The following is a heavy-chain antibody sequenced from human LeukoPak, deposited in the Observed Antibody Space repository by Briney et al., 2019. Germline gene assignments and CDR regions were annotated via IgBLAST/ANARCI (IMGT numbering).Heavy chain of an antibody. CDR1: GFTFGSDS. D-gene: IGHD3-10*01. CDR3: ARGELAVISYFDY. CDR2: ISSSSSYI. V-gene: IGHV3-21*01. Sequence: GGSLRLSCAAAGFTFGSDSMSWVRQAPGRGLEWVSSISSSSSYIYYTDSVKGRFTISRDNAQQSLYLQMNSPRAEDTAVYYCARGELAVISYFDYWGQGTLVTVSS. J-gene: IGHJ4*02.